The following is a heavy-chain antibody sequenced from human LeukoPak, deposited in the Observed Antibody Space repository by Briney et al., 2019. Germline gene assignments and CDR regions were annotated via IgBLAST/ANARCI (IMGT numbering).Heavy chain of an antibody. V-gene: IGHV4-39*07. CDR3: AKDSGSRINWFDP. CDR2: IFYNGNT. D-gene: IGHD3-22*01. CDR1: GGSINSSSYY. Sequence: SETLSLTCTVSGGSINSSSYYWGWIRQPPGKGLEWLGSIFYNGNTYDNPSLKSRVTISVDTSKNQFSLKLSSVTAADTAVYYCAKDSGSRINWFDPWGQGTLVTVSS. J-gene: IGHJ5*02.